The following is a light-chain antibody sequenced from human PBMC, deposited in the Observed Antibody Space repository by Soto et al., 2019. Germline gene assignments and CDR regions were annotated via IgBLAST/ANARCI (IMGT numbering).Light chain of an antibody. CDR1: SSDVGGYNY. J-gene: IGLJ2*01. Sequence: QSALTQPASVSGSPRQSISISCTGTSSDVGGYNYVSWYQQHPGKAPKLMIYDVSDRPSGVSDRFSGSKSGNTASLTISGLQAEDEADYYCSSNISTSPVVFGGGTKVTVL. CDR3: SSNISTSPVV. CDR2: DVS. V-gene: IGLV2-14*01.